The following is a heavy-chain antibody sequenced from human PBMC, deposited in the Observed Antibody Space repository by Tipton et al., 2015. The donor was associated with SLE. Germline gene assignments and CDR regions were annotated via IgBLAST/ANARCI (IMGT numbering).Heavy chain of an antibody. CDR2: ITASGRST. Sequence: SLRLSCSVSGVTFRDYAMSWVRQTPGKGLEWVSSITASGRSTFHADSVKGRFTISRDNSQNSLYLQMTSLRVDDTALYYCAKRPVGAVYYFDYWGQGTQVTVSS. J-gene: IGHJ4*02. D-gene: IGHD1-26*01. CDR3: AKRPVGAVYYFDY. CDR1: GVTFRDYA. V-gene: IGHV3-23*05.